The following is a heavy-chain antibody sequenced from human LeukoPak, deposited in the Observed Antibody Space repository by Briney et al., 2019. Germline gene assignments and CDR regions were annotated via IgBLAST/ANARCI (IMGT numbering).Heavy chain of an antibody. V-gene: IGHV1-2*02. CDR3: ARQVVVVPADLNWFDP. Sequence: GASVKVSCKASGYTFTGYYMHWVRQAPGQGLEWMGWINPNSGGTNYAQKFQGRVTMTRDTSISTAYMELSRLRSEDTAVYYCARQVVVVPADLNWFDPWGQGTLVTVSS. CDR2: INPNSGGT. D-gene: IGHD2-2*01. J-gene: IGHJ5*02. CDR1: GYTFTGYY.